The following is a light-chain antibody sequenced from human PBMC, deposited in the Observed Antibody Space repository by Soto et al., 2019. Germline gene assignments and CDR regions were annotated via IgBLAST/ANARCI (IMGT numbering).Light chain of an antibody. J-gene: IGKJ4*01. V-gene: IGKV1-12*01. Sequence: DIQMTQSPSSVSASVGDRVTITCRASQDISNYLDWYQQKPGKAPNLLIYTASSLQSGVPSKFSGSGSGTDFTLTISSLQPEDFATYYCQQTNSVPLTFGGGTKVEIK. CDR1: QDISNY. CDR2: TAS. CDR3: QQTNSVPLT.